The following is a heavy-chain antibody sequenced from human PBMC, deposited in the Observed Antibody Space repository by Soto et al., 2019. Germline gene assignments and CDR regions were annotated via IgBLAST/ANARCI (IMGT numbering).Heavy chain of an antibody. J-gene: IGHJ5*01. D-gene: IGHD2-8*02. V-gene: IGHV1-8*01. Sequence: ASVKVSCKASGYTFNSYDINWVRQATGQGLEWMGWMNPNSGNTGYAQKFQGRVTMTRNTSISTAYMELSSLRPDDTAVYYCARVGTGGEKYKWFESWGQGTPVTVSS. CDR1: GYTFNSYD. CDR2: MNPNSGNT. CDR3: ARVGTGGEKYKWFES.